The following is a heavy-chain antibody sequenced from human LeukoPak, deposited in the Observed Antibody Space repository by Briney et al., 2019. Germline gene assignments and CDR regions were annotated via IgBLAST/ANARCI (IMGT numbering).Heavy chain of an antibody. CDR3: ARGRGPYYDSSGYYR. CDR1: GGSFSGYY. D-gene: IGHD3-22*01. J-gene: IGHJ4*02. Sequence: KPSETLSLTCAVYGGSFSGYYWSWIRQPPGKGLEWIGEINHSGSTNYNPSLKSRVTISVDTSKNQFSLKLSSVTAADTAVYYCARGRGPYYDSSGYYRWGQGTLVTVSS. CDR2: INHSGST. V-gene: IGHV4-34*01.